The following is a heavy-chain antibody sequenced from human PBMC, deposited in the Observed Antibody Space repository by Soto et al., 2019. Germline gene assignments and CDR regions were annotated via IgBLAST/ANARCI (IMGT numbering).Heavy chain of an antibody. J-gene: IGHJ4*02. CDR2: ISYDGSNK. CDR1: GFTFNSYA. Sequence: QVQLVESGGGVVQPGRSLRLSCAASGFTFNSYAMHWVRQAPGEGLEWVAVISYDGSNKYYADSVKGRFTISRDNSKNTLYLQMDSLTAEATAMYYCARGTYYLLDYWGQGTLVTVSS. D-gene: IGHD1-26*01. V-gene: IGHV3-30-3*01. CDR3: ARGTYYLLDY.